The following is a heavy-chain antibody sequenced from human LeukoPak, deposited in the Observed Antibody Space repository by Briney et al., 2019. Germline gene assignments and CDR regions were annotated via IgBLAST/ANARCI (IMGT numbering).Heavy chain of an antibody. CDR2: IYYCCSS. D-gene: IGHD5-12*01. J-gene: IGHJ6*02. V-gene: IGHV4-59*08. CDR1: GGSISSYY. CDR3: ARTPIKKRGYSGYDSNIPYYYGMDV. Sequence: SETLSLTCTVSGGSISSYYWSWIRHPPGKGLERNGNIYYCCSSNYYSSLNSRVTISVDTSKNPFSLKLSSVTAAHTPVYYSARTPIKKRGYSGYDSNIPYYYGMDVWGQGTTVTVSS.